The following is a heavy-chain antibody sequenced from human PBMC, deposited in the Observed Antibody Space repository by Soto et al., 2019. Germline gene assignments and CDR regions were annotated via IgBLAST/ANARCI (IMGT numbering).Heavy chain of an antibody. CDR1: GFTFSDYY. D-gene: IGHD3-16*01. J-gene: IGHJ4*02. Sequence: VNLEESGGGLVKSGGSLRLSCTASGFTFSDYYMSWIRQAPGKGLEWVSDISNSGRITHHADSMEGRFTISRDNAKNSLYLQMNSLRPEDSAIYYCARDHGGGGLALEFWGQGTLVTVSS. CDR2: ISNSGRIT. V-gene: IGHV3-11*01. CDR3: ARDHGGGGLALEF.